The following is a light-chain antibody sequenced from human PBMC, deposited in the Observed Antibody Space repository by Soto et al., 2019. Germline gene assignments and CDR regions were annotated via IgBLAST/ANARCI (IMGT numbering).Light chain of an antibody. J-gene: IGLJ2*01. CDR1: SSNIGNNY. V-gene: IGLV1-51*01. CDR2: DNY. CDR3: QSQDSSLSGSV. Sequence: QSVLTQPPSVSAAPGQKVTISCFGSSSNIGNNYVSWYQQLPGTAPKLLIYDNYKRPSGIPDRFSGSKSGTSATLGITGLQTGDEAGYYCQSQDSSLSGSVFGGGTKLTVL.